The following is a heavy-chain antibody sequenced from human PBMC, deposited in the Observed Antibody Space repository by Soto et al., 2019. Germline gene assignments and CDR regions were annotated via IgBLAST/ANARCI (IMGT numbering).Heavy chain of an antibody. CDR3: AARSYCSGGSCYSVVPDY. J-gene: IGHJ4*02. CDR1: GYTFTGYY. V-gene: IGHV1-2*02. D-gene: IGHD2-15*01. Sequence: ASVKVSCKASGYTFTGYYMHWVRQAPGQGLEWMGWINPNSGGTNYAQKFQGRVTMTRDTSTSTAYMELSSLRSEDTAVYYCAARSYCSGGSCYSVVPDYWGQGTLVTVSS. CDR2: INPNSGGT.